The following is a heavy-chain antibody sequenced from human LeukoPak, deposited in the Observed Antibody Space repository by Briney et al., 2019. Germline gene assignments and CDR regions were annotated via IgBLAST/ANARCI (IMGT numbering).Heavy chain of an antibody. CDR1: GFTVSSNY. D-gene: IGHD6-13*01. CDR2: IYSGGST. Sequence: GGSLRLSCAASGFTVSSNYMSWVRQAPGKGLEWVSVIYSGGSTYYADSVKGRFTISRDNSKNTLHPQMNTLRAEDTAVYYCASRIATAGSVDYWGQGTLVTVSS. J-gene: IGHJ4*02. CDR3: ASRIATAGSVDY. V-gene: IGHV3-53*01.